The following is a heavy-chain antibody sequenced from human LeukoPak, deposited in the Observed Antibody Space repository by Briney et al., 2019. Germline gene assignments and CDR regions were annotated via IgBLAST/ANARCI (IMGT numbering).Heavy chain of an antibody. V-gene: IGHV3-64*01. J-gene: IGHJ4*02. CDR2: ISSNGGST. D-gene: IGHD3-22*01. CDR3: ARAGYDSSGYYYGGYNVFDY. CDR1: GFTVSSNY. Sequence: PGGSLRLSCAASGFTVSSNYMSWVRQAPGKGLEYVSAISSNGGSTYYANSVKGRFTISRDNSKNTLYLQMGSLRAEDMAVYYCARAGYDSSGYYYGGYNVFDYWGQGTLVTVSS.